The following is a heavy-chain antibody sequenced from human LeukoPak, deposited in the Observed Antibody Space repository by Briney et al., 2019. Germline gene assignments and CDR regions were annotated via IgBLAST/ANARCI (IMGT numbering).Heavy chain of an antibody. CDR1: GYSISSGYY. CDR3: ARHARGYYGSGSWTDY. D-gene: IGHD3-10*01. Sequence: PSETLSLTCTVSGYSISSGYYWGWIRQPPGKGLEWIGSIYHSGSTYYNPSLKSRVTISVDTSKNQFSLKLSSVTAADTAVYYCARHARGYYGSGSWTDYWGQGTLVTVSS. V-gene: IGHV4-38-2*02. J-gene: IGHJ4*02. CDR2: IYHSGST.